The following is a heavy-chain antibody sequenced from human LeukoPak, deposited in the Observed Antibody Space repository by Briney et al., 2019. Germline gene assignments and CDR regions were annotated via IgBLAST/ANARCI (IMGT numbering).Heavy chain of an antibody. J-gene: IGHJ3*02. D-gene: IGHD6-19*01. CDR1: GGSFSGYY. CDR2: INHSGST. V-gene: IGHV4-34*01. CDR3: ARENQQWSTRGTYDI. Sequence: PSETLSLTCAVYGGSFSGYYWSWIRQPPGKGLEWIGEINHSGSTNYNPSLKSRVTISVDTSKNQFSLKLSSVTAADTAVYYCARENQQWSTRGTYDIWGQGTLVTVSS.